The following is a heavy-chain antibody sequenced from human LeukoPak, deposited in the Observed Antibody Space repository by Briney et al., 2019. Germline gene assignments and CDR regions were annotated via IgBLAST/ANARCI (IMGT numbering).Heavy chain of an antibody. CDR3: AKMSYGSGSYLPLDY. Sequence: PGGSLRLSCAASGFTFDDYGMSWVRQAPGKGLEWVSGINWNGGSTGYADSVKGRFTISRDNAKNSLYLQMNSLRAEDTAVYYCAKMSYGSGSYLPLDYWGQGTLVTVSS. D-gene: IGHD3-10*01. J-gene: IGHJ4*02. CDR2: INWNGGST. CDR1: GFTFDDYG. V-gene: IGHV3-20*04.